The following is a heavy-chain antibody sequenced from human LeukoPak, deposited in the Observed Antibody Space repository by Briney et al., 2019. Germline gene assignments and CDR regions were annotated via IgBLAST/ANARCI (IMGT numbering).Heavy chain of an antibody. CDR1: GLTFSNAW. CDR2: IKSKTDGGTT. Sequence: GGSLRLSCAASGLTFSNAWMSWVRQAPGKGLEWVGRIKSKTDGGTTDYAVPVKGRFTVSRDDSKNTLYLRMNSLKTEDTGVYYCTTGGDEVVVGTRAFDIWGQGTMVTVSS. J-gene: IGHJ3*02. V-gene: IGHV3-15*05. CDR3: TTGGDEVVVGTRAFDI. D-gene: IGHD2-15*01.